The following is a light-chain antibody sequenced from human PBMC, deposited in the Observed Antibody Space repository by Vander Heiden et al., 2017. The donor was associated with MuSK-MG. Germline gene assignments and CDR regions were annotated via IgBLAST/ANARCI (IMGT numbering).Light chain of an antibody. V-gene: IGKV1-39*01. Sequence: DIQMTQPPSSLPASVGDRVTITCRASQSISSYLNWYQQKPGKAPKLLIYAASSLQSGVPSRFSGSGSGTDFTLTISSLQPEDVATYCCQQSYSTPITFGHGTRLEIK. CDR1: QSISSY. CDR3: QQSYSTPIT. J-gene: IGKJ5*01. CDR2: AAS.